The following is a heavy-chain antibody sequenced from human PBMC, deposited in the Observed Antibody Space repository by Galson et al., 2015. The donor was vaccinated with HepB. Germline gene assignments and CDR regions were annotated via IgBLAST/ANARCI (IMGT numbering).Heavy chain of an antibody. Sequence: SLRLSCAASGFTFSRYGMNWVRQAPGKGLEWVSYISSTGTPTYYADSARGRFTISRDNAKSSLYLQMNSLRAEDTAVYYCAREGTFWSGPDIWGQGTRVTVSS. CDR3: AREGTFWSGPDI. CDR1: GFTFSRYG. J-gene: IGHJ3*02. V-gene: IGHV3-48*01. CDR2: ISSTGTPT. D-gene: IGHD3-3*01.